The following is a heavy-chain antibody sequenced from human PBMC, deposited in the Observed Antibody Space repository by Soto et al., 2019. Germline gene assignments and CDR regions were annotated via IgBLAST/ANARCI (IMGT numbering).Heavy chain of an antibody. Sequence: ASVKVSCKASGGTFSSYAISWVRQAPGQGLEWMGGIIPIFGTANYAQKFQGRVTITADESTSTAYMELSSLRSEDTAVYYCARGGYCRGGSCYRHWFDPWGRGTLVTVS. J-gene: IGHJ5*02. V-gene: IGHV1-69*13. CDR1: GGTFSSYA. CDR2: IIPIFGTA. D-gene: IGHD2-15*01. CDR3: ARGGYCRGGSCYRHWFDP.